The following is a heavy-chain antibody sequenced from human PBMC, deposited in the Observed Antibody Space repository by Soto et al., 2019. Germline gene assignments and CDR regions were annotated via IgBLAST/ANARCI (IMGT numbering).Heavy chain of an antibody. V-gene: IGHV1-69*13. D-gene: IGHD2-15*01. J-gene: IGHJ4*02. CDR2: IIPIFGTA. CDR3: AREMDGGYFDY. Sequence: ASVKVSCKASGYTFTSYGISWVRQAPGQGLEWMGGIIPIFGTANYAQKFQGRVTITADESTSTAYMELSSLRSEDTAVYYCAREMDGGYFDYWGQGTLVTVSS. CDR1: GYTFTSYG.